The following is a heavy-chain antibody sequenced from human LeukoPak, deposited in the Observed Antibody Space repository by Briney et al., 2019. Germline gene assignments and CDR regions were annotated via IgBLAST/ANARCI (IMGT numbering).Heavy chain of an antibody. CDR2: NHHNGTH. D-gene: IGHD2-2*02. CDR3: AAAPILRGEGGEHYKYGMDV. CDR1: VGSINSVNW. Sequence: SETLSLTCGVSVGSINSVNWLSWVRQSPGKGLEWIGENHHNGTHQYNPSLKRRVTISADTFKNHFSLIVTSLTAADTAVYYCAAAPILRGEGGEHYKYGMDVWGQGTTVIVSS. J-gene: IGHJ6*02. V-gene: IGHV4/OR15-8*01.